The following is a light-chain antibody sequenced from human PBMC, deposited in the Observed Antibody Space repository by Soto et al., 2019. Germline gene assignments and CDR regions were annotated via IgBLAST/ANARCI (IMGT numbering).Light chain of an antibody. V-gene: IGLV2-14*03. CDR3: NSPTSSRTHV. CDR1: SSDVGGYNY. Sequence: QSALTQPASVSGSPGQSITISCTGTSSDVGGYNYVSWYQQHPGKAPKLIISDVSNRPSGVSNRFSGSKSGNTASLTISGLQAEDEADYYCNSPTSSRTHVFGTGTRSPS. J-gene: IGLJ1*01. CDR2: DVS.